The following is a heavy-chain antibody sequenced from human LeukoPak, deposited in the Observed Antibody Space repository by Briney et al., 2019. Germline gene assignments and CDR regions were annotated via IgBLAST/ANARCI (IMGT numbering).Heavy chain of an antibody. D-gene: IGHD5-12*01. CDR1: GFTFSSYA. CDR3: PKEAEYSGYDYPDH. CDR2: ISGSGYST. J-gene: IGHJ4*02. V-gene: IGHV3-23*01. Sequence: GGSLRHSCAASGFTFSSYAMSWVRQAPGKGLEWVSAISGSGYSTYYADSVKGRFTISRDNSKNTLYLQMNSLRAEDTAVYYCPKEAEYSGYDYPDHWGQGTLVTVSS.